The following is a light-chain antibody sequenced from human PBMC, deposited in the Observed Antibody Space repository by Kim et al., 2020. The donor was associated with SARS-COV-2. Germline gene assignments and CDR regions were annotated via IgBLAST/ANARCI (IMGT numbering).Light chain of an antibody. V-gene: IGLV1-51*01. CDR2: DNN. J-gene: IGLJ2*01. CDR1: SSNIGNNY. CDR3: GTWDSSLSARV. Sequence: GQTVTLSCSGSSSNIGNNYVSWYQQLPGTAPKLLIYDNNKRPSGIPDRFSGSKSGTSATLGITGLQTGDEADYYCGTWDSSLSARVFGGGTKVTVL.